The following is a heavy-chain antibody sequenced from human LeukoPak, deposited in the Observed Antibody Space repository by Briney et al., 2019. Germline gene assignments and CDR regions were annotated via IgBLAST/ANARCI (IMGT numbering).Heavy chain of an antibody. CDR3: ARTGTRSSLGYYYYMDV. CDR2: IRYDGSNK. V-gene: IGHV3-30*02. Sequence: PGGSLRLSCAASGFTFSSYGMHLVRQAPGKGLEWVAFIRYDGSNKYYADSVKGRFTISRDNSKNTLYLQMNSLRAEDTAVYYCARTGTRSSLGYYYYMDVWGKGPRSPSP. CDR1: GFTFSSYG. J-gene: IGHJ6*03. D-gene: IGHD1-1*01.